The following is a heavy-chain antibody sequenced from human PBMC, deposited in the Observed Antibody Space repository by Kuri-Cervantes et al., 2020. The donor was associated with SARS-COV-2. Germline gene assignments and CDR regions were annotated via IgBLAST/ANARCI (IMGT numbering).Heavy chain of an antibody. D-gene: IGHD6-6*01. CDR1: GYTFTGYY. Sequence: SVKVSCKASGYTFTGYYVHWVRQAPGQGLEWMGRIIPILGIANYAQKFQGRVTITADKSTSTAYMELSSLRSEDTAVYYCASLSPGESIAARPIDYWGQGTLVTVSS. CDR3: ASLSPGESIAARPIDY. CDR2: IIPILGIA. J-gene: IGHJ4*02. V-gene: IGHV1-69*02.